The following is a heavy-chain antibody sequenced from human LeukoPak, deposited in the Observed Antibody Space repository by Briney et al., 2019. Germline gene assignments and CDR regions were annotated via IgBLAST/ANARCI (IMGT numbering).Heavy chain of an antibody. CDR1: GYTFISYY. CDR2: INPSGGST. J-gene: IGHJ5*02. Sequence: ASVKVSCKASGYTFISYYMHWVRQAPGQGLEWMGIINPSGGSTSYAQKFQGRVTMTRDMSTSTDYMELSSLRSEDTAVYYCARDNSVGDYAWWFDPWGQGTLVTVSS. D-gene: IGHD1-26*01. CDR3: ARDNSVGDYAWWFDP. V-gene: IGHV1-46*01.